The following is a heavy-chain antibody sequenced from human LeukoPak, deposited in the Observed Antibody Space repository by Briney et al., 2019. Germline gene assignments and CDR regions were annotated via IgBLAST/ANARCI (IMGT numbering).Heavy chain of an antibody. CDR1: GYIFTSYW. V-gene: IGHV5-51*01. CDR3: ARHGAGDGYNYYYYYGMDV. D-gene: IGHD5-24*01. J-gene: IGHJ6*02. Sequence: PGESLTISCKGSGYIFTSYWIGWVRQMPGKGLEWLGIIYPGDSDTIYSPSFQGQVTISADKSISTAYLQWSSPKASDTAMYYCARHGAGDGYNYYYYYGMDVWGQGTTVTVSS. CDR2: IYPGDSDT.